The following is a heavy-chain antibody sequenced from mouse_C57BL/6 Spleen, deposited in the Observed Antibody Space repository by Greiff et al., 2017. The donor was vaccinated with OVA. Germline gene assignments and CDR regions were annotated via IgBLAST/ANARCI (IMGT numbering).Heavy chain of an antibody. D-gene: IGHD1-1*01. J-gene: IGHJ2*01. CDR1: GYTFTSYW. CDR3: ARSGSCSSSFDY. Sequence: QVQLQQPGAELVRPGSSVKLSCKASGYTFTSYWMDWVKQRPGQGLEWIGNIYPSDSETHYNQKFKDKATLTVDKSSSTAYMQLSSLTSEDSAVYYCARSGSCSSSFDYWGQGTTLTVSS. V-gene: IGHV1-61*01. CDR2: IYPSDSET.